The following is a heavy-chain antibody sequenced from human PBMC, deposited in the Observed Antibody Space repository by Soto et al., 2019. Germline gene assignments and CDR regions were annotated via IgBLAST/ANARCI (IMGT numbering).Heavy chain of an antibody. CDR2: ISESGGTT. CDR1: GFTFSSYA. Sequence: GGSLRLSCAASGFTFSSYAMSWVRQAPGKGLEWVSGISESGGTTYYADSVKGRITISRDNSKNTVFLQMHSLRAEDTAVYYCVKVINCGGDCAPINWGQGALVTVSS. J-gene: IGHJ4*02. D-gene: IGHD2-21*02. CDR3: VKVINCGGDCAPIN. V-gene: IGHV3-23*01.